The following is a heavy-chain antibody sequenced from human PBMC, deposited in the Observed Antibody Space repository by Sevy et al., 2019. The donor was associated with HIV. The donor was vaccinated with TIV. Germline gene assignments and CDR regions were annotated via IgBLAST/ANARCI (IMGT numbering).Heavy chain of an antibody. CDR1: GFTFSNAW. CDR3: TTDTYYYDSSGYYLDY. Sequence: GGSLRLSCAASGFTFSNAWMSWVRQAPGKGLEWVARIKSKTDGGTTDYAAPVKGRFTISRDDSKNTLYLQMNSLKTEDTAVYYCTTDTYYYDSSGYYLDYWGQGTLVTVSS. V-gene: IGHV3-15*01. D-gene: IGHD3-22*01. CDR2: IKSKTDGGTT. J-gene: IGHJ4*02.